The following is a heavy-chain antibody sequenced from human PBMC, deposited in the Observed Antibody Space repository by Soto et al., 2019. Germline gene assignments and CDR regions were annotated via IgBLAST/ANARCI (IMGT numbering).Heavy chain of an antibody. Sequence: GGSLRLSCAASGFTVSSNYMSWVRQAPGKGLEWISVLYSGGGTYYADSVKGRFTISRDNSKNTLYLQMNSLRAEDTAVYYCAREGNYNSGDYWGQGTLVTVSS. CDR3: AREGNYNSGDY. J-gene: IGHJ4*02. CDR1: GFTVSSNY. CDR2: LYSGGGT. D-gene: IGHD1-1*01. V-gene: IGHV3-53*01.